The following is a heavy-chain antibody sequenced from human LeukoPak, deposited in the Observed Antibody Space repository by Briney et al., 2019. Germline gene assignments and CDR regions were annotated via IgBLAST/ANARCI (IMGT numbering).Heavy chain of an antibody. J-gene: IGHJ5*02. V-gene: IGHV3-74*01. CDR3: ARDLRGSPDR. Sequence: GGSLRLSCAASGFTFTTFWMNWVRQVPGKGLVWVSLINPDGSTTTYADSVKGRFTISRDNAKNTVYLQMNSLRGEDTAVYNCARDLRGSPDRWGQGTLVTVSS. CDR1: GFTFTTFW. CDR2: INPDGSTT. D-gene: IGHD3-16*01.